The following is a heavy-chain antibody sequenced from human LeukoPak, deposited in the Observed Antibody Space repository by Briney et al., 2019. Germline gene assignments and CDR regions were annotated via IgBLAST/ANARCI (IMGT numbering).Heavy chain of an antibody. CDR1: GYTFTGYY. CDR3: ARDGGIVGATGPFDY. Sequence: ASVKVSCKASGYTFTGYYIHWVRQAPGQGLEWMGWINPNSGDTNYAQKFQGRVTMTRDTSISTAYMELSSLRSDDTAVYYCARDGGIVGATGPFDYWGQGTLVTVSS. J-gene: IGHJ4*02. D-gene: IGHD1-26*01. CDR2: INPNSGDT. V-gene: IGHV1-2*02.